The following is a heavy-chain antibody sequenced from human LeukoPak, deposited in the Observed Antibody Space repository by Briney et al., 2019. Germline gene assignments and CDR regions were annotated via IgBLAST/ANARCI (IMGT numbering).Heavy chain of an antibody. D-gene: IGHD3-22*01. Sequence: GGSLRLSCAASGFTFSSYGMHWVRQAPGKGLEWVAFIRYDGSNKYYADSVKGRFTISRDNSKNTLYLQMNSLTADDTAVYHCAKGGGTYDSSGPLGHWGQGTLVTASS. J-gene: IGHJ4*02. CDR2: IRYDGSNK. V-gene: IGHV3-30*02. CDR1: GFTFSSYG. CDR3: AKGGGTYDSSGPLGH.